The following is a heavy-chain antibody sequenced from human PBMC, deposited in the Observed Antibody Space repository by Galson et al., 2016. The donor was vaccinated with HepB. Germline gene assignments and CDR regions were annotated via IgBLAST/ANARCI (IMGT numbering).Heavy chain of an antibody. CDR2: ITHDGSNT. D-gene: IGHD2-15*01. CDR1: GLSLNSYA. Sequence: SLRLSCAASGLSLNSYAMHWVRQVPGKGLDWVAVITHDGSNTFYADSVRGRFTISRDNSRNTLHLQMNSLRPEDTAIYYCARAGIAATGWIDPWGQGTLVTVSS. CDR3: ARAGIAATGWIDP. J-gene: IGHJ5*02. V-gene: IGHV3-30-3*01.